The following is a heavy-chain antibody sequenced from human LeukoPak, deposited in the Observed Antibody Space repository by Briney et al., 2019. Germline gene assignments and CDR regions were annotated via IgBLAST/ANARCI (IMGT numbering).Heavy chain of an antibody. CDR2: VYYSGST. Sequence: KASETLSLTCTVSGGSISTYYWSWLRQPPGKGLEWIGYVYYSGSTNYNPSLKSRVTISVDTSKTQFSLKLSSVTAADTAVYYCATISYVGATSFDYWGQGTLVTVSS. J-gene: IGHJ4*02. D-gene: IGHD1-26*01. V-gene: IGHV4-59*01. CDR3: ATISYVGATSFDY. CDR1: GGSISTYY.